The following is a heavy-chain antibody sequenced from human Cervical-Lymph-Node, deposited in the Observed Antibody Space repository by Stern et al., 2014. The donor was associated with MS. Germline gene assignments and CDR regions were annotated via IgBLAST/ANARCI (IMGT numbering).Heavy chain of an antibody. D-gene: IGHD3/OR15-3a*01. CDR1: GFTFSDYY. CDR3: ARDPGLSDVLYYYKGMDV. J-gene: IGHJ6*02. CDR2: MNTYCSAI. Sequence: VQLVESGGGLVKPGGSLRLSCAASGFTFSDYYMSWVRQAPGQGLEWISYMNTYCSAIYNAGSVRGRFTVSRDNAKNSLYLTMTSLRPEDTAIYYCARDPGLSDVLYYYKGMDVWGQGTTVTVSS. V-gene: IGHV3-11*01.